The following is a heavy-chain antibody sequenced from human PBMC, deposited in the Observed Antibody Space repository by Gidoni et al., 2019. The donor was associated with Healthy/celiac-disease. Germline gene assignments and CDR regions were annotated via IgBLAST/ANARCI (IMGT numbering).Heavy chain of an antibody. CDR3: ARQFGSGWSNGGPDDY. Sequence: QLPLQESGSVLVKPSETLSLTCTVSGGSIISIGFYWCWIRQPPGKGLECIVSIYYCGSTYYNPSIKSRVTISVDTSKNQFSLKLSSVTAADKAGYYCARQFGSGWSNGGPDDYWGQGTLVTVSS. V-gene: IGHV4-39*01. D-gene: IGHD6-19*01. CDR1: GGSIISIGFY. J-gene: IGHJ4*02. CDR2: IYYCGST.